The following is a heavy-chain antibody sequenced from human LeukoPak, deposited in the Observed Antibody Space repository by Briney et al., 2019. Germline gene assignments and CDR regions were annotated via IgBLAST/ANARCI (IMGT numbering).Heavy chain of an antibody. Sequence: GESLKISCKGSGYSFNSYWIGWVRQMPGKGLKWMGIIYPGDSDARYSPSFRGQVTISADKSISTAYLQWSSLKASDTAMYYCARHNGYGSGSRKLDYWGQGTLVTVSS. CDR3: ARHNGYGSGSRKLDY. CDR2: IYPGDSDA. V-gene: IGHV5-51*01. D-gene: IGHD3-10*01. J-gene: IGHJ4*02. CDR1: GYSFNSYW.